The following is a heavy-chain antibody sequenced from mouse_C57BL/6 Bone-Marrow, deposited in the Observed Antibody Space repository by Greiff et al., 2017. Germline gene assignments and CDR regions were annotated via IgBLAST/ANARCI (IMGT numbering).Heavy chain of an antibody. CDR3: AKLGGNYPMMDY. CDR1: GFSLTSYG. J-gene: IGHJ4*01. CDR2: IWGGGGT. Sequence: VHLVESGPGLVAPSQSLSITCTVSGFSLTSYGVDWVRQPPGQGLEWLGVIWGGGGTNYNSALMSGLSSSKDNSKGQVFLKMNRLRTNDTAMYYCAKLGGNYPMMDYWGQGTSVTVSS. V-gene: IGHV2-9*01. D-gene: IGHD2-1*01.